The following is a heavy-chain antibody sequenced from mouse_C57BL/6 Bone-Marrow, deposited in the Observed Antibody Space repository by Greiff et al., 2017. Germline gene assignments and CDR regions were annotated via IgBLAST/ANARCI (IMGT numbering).Heavy chain of an antibody. V-gene: IGHV1-69*01. D-gene: IGHD1-1*01. CDR3: ARSVTTVPSFDY. CDR2: IDPSDSYT. J-gene: IGHJ2*01. CDR1: GYTFTSYW. Sequence: QVQLQQSGAELVMPGASVKLSCKASGYTFTSYWMHWVKQRPGQGLEWIGEIDPSDSYTNYNQKFKGKSPLTVDKSSSTASMQLISLTSEDSAVYYCARSVTTVPSFDYWGEGTTLTVSS.